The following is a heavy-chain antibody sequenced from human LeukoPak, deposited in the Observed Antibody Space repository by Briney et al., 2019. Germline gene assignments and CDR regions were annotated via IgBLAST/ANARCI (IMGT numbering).Heavy chain of an antibody. D-gene: IGHD3-10*01. CDR1: GFTFSNAW. V-gene: IGHV3-15*01. J-gene: IGHJ4*02. CDR2: IKSKTDGGTT. CDR3: TTDPSTYYYGSGSYPTNY. Sequence: PEGSLILSCAASGFTFSNAWMSWVRQAPRKGLEWVGRIKSKTDGGTTDYAAPVKGRFTISRDDSKNTLSLQMNSLKTEDTAVYYCTTDPSTYYYGSGSYPTNYWGQGTLVTVSS.